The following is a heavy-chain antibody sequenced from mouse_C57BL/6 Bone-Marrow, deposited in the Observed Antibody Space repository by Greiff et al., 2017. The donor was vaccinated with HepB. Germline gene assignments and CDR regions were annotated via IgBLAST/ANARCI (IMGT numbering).Heavy chain of an antibody. CDR1: GYAFSSSW. CDR2: IYPGDGDT. J-gene: IGHJ2*01. D-gene: IGHD1-1*01. CDR3: AITTVVATDFDD. Sequence: VKLMESGPELVKPGASVKISCKASGYAFSSSWMNWVKQRPGKGLEWIGRIYPGDGDTNYNGKFKGKATLTADKSSSTAYMQLSSLTSEDSAVYFCAITTVVATDFDDWGQGTTLTVSS. V-gene: IGHV1-82*01.